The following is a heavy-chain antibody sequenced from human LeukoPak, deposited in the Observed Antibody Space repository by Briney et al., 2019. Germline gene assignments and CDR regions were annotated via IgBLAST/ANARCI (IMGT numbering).Heavy chain of an antibody. Sequence: ASVKVSCKASGYTLTSYGISWVRQAPGQGVEWMGWISAYNGNTNYAQKLQGRVTMTTDTSTSTAYMELRSLRSDDTAVYYCASTQRYCSGGSCWYGMDVWGQGTTVTVSS. V-gene: IGHV1-18*01. J-gene: IGHJ6*02. CDR2: ISAYNGNT. D-gene: IGHD2-15*01. CDR3: ASTQRYCSGGSCWYGMDV. CDR1: GYTLTSYG.